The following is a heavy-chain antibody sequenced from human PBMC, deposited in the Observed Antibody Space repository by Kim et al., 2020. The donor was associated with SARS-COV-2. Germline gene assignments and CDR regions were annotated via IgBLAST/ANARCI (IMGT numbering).Heavy chain of an antibody. CDR3: ARGMVRGDYFDY. CDR1: GGSISSGGYY. Sequence: SETLSLTCTVSGGSISSGGYYWSWIRQHPGKGLEWIGYIYYSGSTYYNPSLKSRVTISVDTSKNQFSLKLSSVTAADTAVYYCARGMVRGDYFDYWGQGTLVTVSS. D-gene: IGHD3-10*01. V-gene: IGHV4-31*03. J-gene: IGHJ4*02. CDR2: IYYSGST.